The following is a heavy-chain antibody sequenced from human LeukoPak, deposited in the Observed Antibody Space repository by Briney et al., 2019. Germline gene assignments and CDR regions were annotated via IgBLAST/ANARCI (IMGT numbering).Heavy chain of an antibody. CDR3: ARQRVLLWFGEPYEFDP. CDR2: INHSGST. Sequence: SETLSLTCTVSGGSISSYYWSWIRQPPGKGLEWIGEINHSGSTNYNPSLKSRVTISVDTSKNQFSLKLSSVTAADTAVYYCARQRVLLWFGEPYEFDPWGQGTLVTVSS. CDR1: GGSISSYY. D-gene: IGHD3-10*01. V-gene: IGHV4-34*01. J-gene: IGHJ5*02.